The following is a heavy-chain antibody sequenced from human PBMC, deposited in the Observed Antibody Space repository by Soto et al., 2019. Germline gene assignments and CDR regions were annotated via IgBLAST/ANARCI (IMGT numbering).Heavy chain of an antibody. V-gene: IGHV1-18*01. Sequence: ASVKVSCKASGYTFSSYGFSWVRQAPGQGLEWMGWISAYNGNTNYAQKFQGRVTMTTDTSTSTAYMELSSLRSEDTAVYYCARDARGDEAPMDYWGQGTLVTVSS. CDR2: ISAYNGNT. CDR1: GYTFSSYG. D-gene: IGHD3-10*01. CDR3: ARDARGDEAPMDY. J-gene: IGHJ4*02.